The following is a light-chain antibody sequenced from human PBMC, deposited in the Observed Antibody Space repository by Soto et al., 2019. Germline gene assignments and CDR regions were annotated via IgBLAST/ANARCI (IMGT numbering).Light chain of an antibody. CDR2: KAS. CDR1: QSISSW. J-gene: IGKJ1*01. V-gene: IGKV1-5*03. CDR3: QQYNSYST. Sequence: DIQMTQSPSTLSASVGDSVTIXXRASQSISSWLAWYQQKPGKAPKLLIYKASSLESGVPSRFSGSGSGTEFTLTISSLQPDDFATYYCQQYNSYSTFGQGTKVDIK.